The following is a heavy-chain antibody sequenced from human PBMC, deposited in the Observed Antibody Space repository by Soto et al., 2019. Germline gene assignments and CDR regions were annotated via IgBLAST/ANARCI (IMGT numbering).Heavy chain of an antibody. Sequence: PGGSLRLSCAASGFTFTRYSMNWVRQAPGKGLEWVSSISSTTNYIYYGDSMKGRFTISRDNAKNSLYLEMNSLRAEDTAVYYCARESEDLTSNFDYWGQGTPVTVYS. CDR1: GFTFTRYS. CDR2: ISSTTNYI. V-gene: IGHV3-21*06. CDR3: ARESEDLTSNFDY. J-gene: IGHJ4*02.